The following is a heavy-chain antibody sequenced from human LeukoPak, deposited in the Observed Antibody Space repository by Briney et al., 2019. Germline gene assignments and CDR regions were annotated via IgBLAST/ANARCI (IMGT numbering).Heavy chain of an antibody. J-gene: IGHJ4*02. Sequence: GGSLRLSCAASGFTLSNFAMHWVRQATGKGLEWVSAIGTAGDTFYPGSVKGRFTISREDAKNSLYLQMNNLRAEDTAVYYCARQMTPHGNFDYWGQGTLVTVSS. CDR3: ARQMTPHGNFDY. V-gene: IGHV3-13*01. CDR1: GFTLSNFA. D-gene: IGHD1-26*01. CDR2: IGTAGDT.